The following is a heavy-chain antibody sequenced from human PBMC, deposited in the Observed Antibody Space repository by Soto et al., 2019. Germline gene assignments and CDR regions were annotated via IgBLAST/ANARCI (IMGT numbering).Heavy chain of an antibody. V-gene: IGHV3-23*01. CDR1: GFTFSSYA. CDR3: AKELLQQWLVEGYYFDY. CDR2: ISGSGGST. Sequence: HPGGSLRLSCAASGFTFSSYAMSWVRQAPGKGLEWVSAISGSGGSTYYADSVKGRFTISRDNSKNTLYLQMNSLRAEDTAVYYCAKELLQQWLVEGYYFDYWGQGTLVTVS. D-gene: IGHD6-19*01. J-gene: IGHJ4*02.